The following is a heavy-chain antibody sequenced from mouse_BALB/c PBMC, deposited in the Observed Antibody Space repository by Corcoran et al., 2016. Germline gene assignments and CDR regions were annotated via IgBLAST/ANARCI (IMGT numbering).Heavy chain of an antibody. D-gene: IGHD1-2*01. CDR2: IDPANGNT. J-gene: IGHJ4*01. CDR3: ARLLWLLYGMDH. CDR1: GFNIKDTY. V-gene: IGHV14-3*02. Sequence: EVQLQQSGAELVKAGASVKLSCTASGFNIKDTYMHWVKQRPEQGLEWIGRIDPANGNTKYDPKFQGKATIIADTSSNTAYLQLSSLTSEDTAVYYCARLLWLLYGMDHWGQGTSITVSS.